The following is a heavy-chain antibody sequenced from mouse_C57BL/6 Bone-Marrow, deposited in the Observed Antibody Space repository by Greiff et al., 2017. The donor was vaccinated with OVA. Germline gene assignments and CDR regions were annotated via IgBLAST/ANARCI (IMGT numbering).Heavy chain of an antibody. CDR3: TRGWLGFAY. V-gene: IGHV14-4*01. J-gene: IGHJ3*01. D-gene: IGHD2-3*01. CDR1: GFNIKDDY. Sequence: EVHLVESGAELVRPGASVKLSCTASGFNIKDDYMHWVKQRPEQGLEWIGWIDPENGDTEYASKFQGKATITADTSSNTAYLQLSSLTSEDTAVYYCTRGWLGFAYWGQGTLVTVSA. CDR2: IDPENGDT.